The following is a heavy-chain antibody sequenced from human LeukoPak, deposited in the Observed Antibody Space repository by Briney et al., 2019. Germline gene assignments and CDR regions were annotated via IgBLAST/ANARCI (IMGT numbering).Heavy chain of an antibody. CDR1: GFTFSTYI. D-gene: IGHD1-26*01. Sequence: GGSLRLSCAASGFTFSTYIMHWVRQAPGKGLDWVTVISYDGSDKYYADSVKGRFTISRDNSKNTLYLQINSLRAEDTAVYYCARGGSYSPFDYWGQGTLVTVSS. CDR2: ISYDGSDK. J-gene: IGHJ4*02. V-gene: IGHV3-30*03. CDR3: ARGGSYSPFDY.